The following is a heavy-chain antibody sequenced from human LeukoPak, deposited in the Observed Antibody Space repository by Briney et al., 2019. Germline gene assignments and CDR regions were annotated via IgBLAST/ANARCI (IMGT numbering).Heavy chain of an antibody. D-gene: IGHD2-2*01. J-gene: IGHJ5*02. V-gene: IGHV1-2*02. CDR2: INPNSGDA. Sequence: ASVKVSCEASGYTFTVHYIHWVRQAPGQGPEWMGWINPNSGDANYPQKFQGRVTMTRDTSISTAYMELSRLRSDDTAVYYCARAKLVALNWFDPWGQGTLVTVSS. CDR1: GYTFTVHY. CDR3: ARAKLVALNWFDP.